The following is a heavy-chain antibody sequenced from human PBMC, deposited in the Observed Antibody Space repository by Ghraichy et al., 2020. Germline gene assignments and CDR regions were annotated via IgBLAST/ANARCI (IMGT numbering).Heavy chain of an antibody. D-gene: IGHD3-3*01. CDR3: ARDPLPLRFLEWYYYMDV. CDR1: GFTFSSSW. Sequence: GGSLRLSCAASGFTFSSSWMSWVRQAPGKGLEWVANIKQDGSEKSYVDSVKGRFTISRDNAKSSLFLQMNSLRAEDTAVYYCARDPLPLRFLEWYYYMDVWGKGTTVTVSS. J-gene: IGHJ6*03. CDR2: IKQDGSEK. V-gene: IGHV3-7*01.